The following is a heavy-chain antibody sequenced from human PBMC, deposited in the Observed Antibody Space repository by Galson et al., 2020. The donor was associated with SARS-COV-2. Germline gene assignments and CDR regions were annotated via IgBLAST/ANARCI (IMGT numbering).Heavy chain of an antibody. D-gene: IGHD6-13*01. Sequence: SETLSLTCTVSGGSISSYYWSWIRQPPGKGLEWIGYIYYSGSTNYNPSLKSRVTISVDTSKNQFSLKLSSVTAADTAVYYCASSIAAAGTTFGYWGQGTLVTVSS. CDR2: IYYSGST. V-gene: IGHV4-59*01. CDR1: GGSISSYY. CDR3: ASSIAAAGTTFGY. J-gene: IGHJ4*02.